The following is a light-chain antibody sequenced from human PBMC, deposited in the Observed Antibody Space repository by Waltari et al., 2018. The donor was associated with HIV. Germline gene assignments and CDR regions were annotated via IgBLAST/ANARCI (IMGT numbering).Light chain of an antibody. CDR2: DVT. CDR3: HSYTSGTTLNYV. Sequence: QSALTQPASVSGSPGQSITISCTETNSDVGDYKYVSWYQQRPGEAPKLIISDVTNRPSGISNRFSGAKSDNTAFLTISVRRPEAEADYYRHSYTSGTTLNYVFGTGTKVTVL. J-gene: IGLJ1*01. V-gene: IGLV2-14*01. CDR1: NSDVGDYKY.